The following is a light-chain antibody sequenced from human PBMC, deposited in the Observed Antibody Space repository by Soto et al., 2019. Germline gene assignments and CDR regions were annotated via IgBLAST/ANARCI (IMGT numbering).Light chain of an antibody. CDR1: ISDIGTHNL. CDR2: ELT. V-gene: IGLV2-14*02. J-gene: IGLJ2*01. Sequence: QSALTQPASVSGSPGQSITISCTGTISDIGTHNLVSWYQQHPGKAPKLIIYELTERPSGVSSRFSGSKSGNTASLTISGLQAGDEATYYCSSYTTSGSFVVFGGGTKVTVL. CDR3: SSYTTSGSFVV.